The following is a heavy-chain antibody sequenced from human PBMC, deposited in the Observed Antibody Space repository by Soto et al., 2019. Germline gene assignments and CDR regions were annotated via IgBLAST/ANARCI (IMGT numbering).Heavy chain of an antibody. D-gene: IGHD6-13*01. Sequence: SGPTLVHPTQTLTLTCTFSGLSLTSGVVGVGWIRQPPGEALEWLALIYWNYEHYYNPSLRNRLTITRDTSKNQVVLTMTNMDPMDTATYYCAHRLPGPSGYDVWGQGTTVTVSS. CDR2: IYWNYEH. J-gene: IGHJ6*02. CDR1: GLSLTSGVVG. CDR3: AHRLPGPSGYDV. V-gene: IGHV2-5*01.